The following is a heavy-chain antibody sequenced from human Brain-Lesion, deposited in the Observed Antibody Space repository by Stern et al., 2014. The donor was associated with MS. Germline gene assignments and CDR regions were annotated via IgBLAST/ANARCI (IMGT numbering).Heavy chain of an antibody. J-gene: IGHJ4*02. CDR3: AKLWLGELPESPFDY. CDR1: GGSISSSSYY. Sequence: QVQLLQSGPGLVKPSETLSLTCTVSGGSISSSSYYWGWIRQPPGKGLEWIGSIYYRGSTYYNPSLKSRVTISMDTSKHQFSLRLSSVTAADTAVYFCAKLWLGELPESPFDYWGQGTLVTVSS. CDR2: IYYRGST. V-gene: IGHV4-39*01. D-gene: IGHD3-10*01.